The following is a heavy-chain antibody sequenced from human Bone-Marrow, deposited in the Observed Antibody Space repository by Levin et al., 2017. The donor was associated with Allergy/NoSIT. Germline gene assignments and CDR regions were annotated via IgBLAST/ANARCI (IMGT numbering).Heavy chain of an antibody. CDR1: GGTFSSYA. CDR2: IIPIFGTA. J-gene: IGHJ4*02. CDR3: ARGGCSGGSCYPLDY. Sequence: SVKVSCKASGGTFSSYAISWVRQAPGQGLEWMGGIIPIFGTANYAQKFQGRVTITADESTSTAYMELSSLRSEDTAVYYCARGGCSGGSCYPLDYWGQGTLVTVSS. D-gene: IGHD2-15*01. V-gene: IGHV1-69*13.